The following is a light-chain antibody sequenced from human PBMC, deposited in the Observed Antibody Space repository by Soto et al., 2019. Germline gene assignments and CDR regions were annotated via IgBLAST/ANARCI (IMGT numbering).Light chain of an antibody. Sequence: DIQMIQSPSSVSASVGDRVTITCRASQDINSWLTWYQQKPGKAPKVLIYIASRLQPGVPSRFSGRESGTVFILTISNLQPEDFATYFYKQSKVFPPPFAGGTKV. J-gene: IGKJ4*01. CDR1: QDINSW. CDR3: KQSKVFPPP. V-gene: IGKV1-12*01. CDR2: IAS.